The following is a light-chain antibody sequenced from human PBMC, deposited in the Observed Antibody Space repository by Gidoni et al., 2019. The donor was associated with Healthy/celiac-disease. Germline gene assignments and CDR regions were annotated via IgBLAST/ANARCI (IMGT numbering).Light chain of an antibody. J-gene: IGKJ4*01. V-gene: IGKV3-11*01. CDR3: QQRSNWPLT. CDR2: DAS. Sequence: EIVLTQPPATLSLSPGERATLSCRASQSVSSYLAWYQQKPGQAPTLLIYDASNRATGSPARFSGSGSGTDFTLTISSLEPEDFAVYYCQQRSNWPLTFGGGTKVEIK. CDR1: QSVSSY.